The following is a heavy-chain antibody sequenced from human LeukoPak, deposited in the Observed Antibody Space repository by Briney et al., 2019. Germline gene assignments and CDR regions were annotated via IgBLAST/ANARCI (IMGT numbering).Heavy chain of an antibody. V-gene: IGHV3-11*01. J-gene: IGHJ5*02. Sequence: RGSLRLSCAASGFTFNDYYMSWVRQAPGKGLEWLSYINIGGTNTHYADSVKGRFTISRDNAKKSLYLEMNNLRAEDTAVYYCATDGAGFDTWGQGVLVTVSS. CDR2: INIGGTNT. CDR3: ATDGAGFDT. CDR1: GFTFNDYY.